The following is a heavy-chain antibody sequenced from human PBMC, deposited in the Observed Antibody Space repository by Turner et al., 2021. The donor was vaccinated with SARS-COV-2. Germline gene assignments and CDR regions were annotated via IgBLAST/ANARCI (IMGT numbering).Heavy chain of an antibody. D-gene: IGHD1-26*01. CDR2: IYSSGSS. V-gene: IGHV4-4*07. CDR3: ARQFIRGGSYYWYFDL. J-gene: IGHJ2*01. Sequence: QVQLQESGPGLVKPSETLSLTCTVSGGSIRSYWSWIRQPAGRGPEWIGRIYSSGSSDYNPSLKSRGTMSVDTSKNQCSLKLTSVTAADTAVYYCARQFIRGGSYYWYFDLWGRGTLVTVSS. CDR1: GGSIRSY.